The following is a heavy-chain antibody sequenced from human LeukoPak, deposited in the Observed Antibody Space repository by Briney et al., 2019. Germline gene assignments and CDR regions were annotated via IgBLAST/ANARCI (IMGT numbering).Heavy chain of an antibody. CDR2: INPNGGGT. D-gene: IGHD3-22*01. V-gene: IGHV1-2*02. J-gene: IGHJ5*02. CDR3: ARAAIWHYDSSGFNWLDP. CDR1: GYTFTDYY. Sequence: ASVKVSCKASGYTFTDYYIHWVRQAPGQGLEWMGWINPNGGGTSYAQKFQGRVTMTSDTSISTAHMELRSLKSDDTAVYYCARAAIWHYDSSGFNWLDPWGQGTLVTVSS.